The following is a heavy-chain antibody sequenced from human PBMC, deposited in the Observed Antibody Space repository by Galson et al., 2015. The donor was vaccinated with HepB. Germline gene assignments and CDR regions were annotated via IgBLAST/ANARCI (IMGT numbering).Heavy chain of an antibody. CDR1: GFTFSSYS. J-gene: IGHJ5*02. D-gene: IGHD6-19*01. CDR2: ISSSSSTI. CDR3: AREGIAVAAGNWFDP. Sequence: SLRLSCAASGFTFSSYSMNWVRQAPGKGLEWVSYISSSSSTIYYADSVKGRFTISRDNAKNSLYLQMNSLRGEDTAVYYCAREGIAVAAGNWFDPWGQGTLVTVSS. V-gene: IGHV3-48*01.